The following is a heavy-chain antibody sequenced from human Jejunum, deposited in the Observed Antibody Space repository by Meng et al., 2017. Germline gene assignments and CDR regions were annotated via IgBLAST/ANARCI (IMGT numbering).Heavy chain of an antibody. J-gene: IGHJ4*02. CDR1: GFTFSSYA. Sequence: EVQLLESGGGLVQPGGSLRLSCAASGFTFSSYAMSWVRQAPGNGLEWVSAISASGGSTYYADSVKGRFTISRDNSKNTLFLQMNSLRTEDTAVYYCARASGSGFWGQGTLVTVSS. D-gene: IGHD3-22*01. CDR2: ISASGGST. CDR3: ARASGSGF. V-gene: IGHV3-23*01.